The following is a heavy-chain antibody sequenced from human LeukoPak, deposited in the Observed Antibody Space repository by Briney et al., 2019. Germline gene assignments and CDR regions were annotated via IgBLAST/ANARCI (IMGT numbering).Heavy chain of an antibody. Sequence: SETLSLTCTVSGASISSNTFYWGWIRQPPGRGLEWIGSIYYSGSTYYNPSLKSRVTISVDTSKNQFSLKLSSVTAADTAVYYCARRVSGSYYSPIHYFDYWGQGTLVTVSS. CDR2: IYYSGST. V-gene: IGHV4-39*01. CDR3: ARRVSGSYYSPIHYFDY. J-gene: IGHJ4*02. CDR1: GASISSNTFY. D-gene: IGHD1-26*01.